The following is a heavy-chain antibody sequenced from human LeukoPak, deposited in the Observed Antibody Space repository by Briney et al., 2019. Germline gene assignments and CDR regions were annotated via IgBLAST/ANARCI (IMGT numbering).Heavy chain of an antibody. D-gene: IGHD3-3*01. Sequence: PGGSLRLSCAASGFTFSDYYMSWVRQAPGKGLEWVASIKNDGSERYYVDSVRGRYTISRDNTKNSLFLQMSSLRAEDTAVYYCATDRGWRTSGYYLYYLEYWGQGTLVTFSS. CDR1: GFTFSDYY. J-gene: IGHJ4*02. V-gene: IGHV3-7*01. CDR3: ATDRGWRTSGYYLYYLEY. CDR2: IKNDGSER.